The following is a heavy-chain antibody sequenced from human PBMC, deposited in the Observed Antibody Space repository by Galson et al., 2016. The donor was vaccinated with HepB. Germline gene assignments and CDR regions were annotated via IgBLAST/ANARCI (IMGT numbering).Heavy chain of an antibody. CDR2: ISTYNGDT. CDR1: GYSFTSHP. V-gene: IGHV1-18*01. D-gene: IGHD6-19*01. Sequence: SVKVSCKASGYSFTSHPLSWVRQAPGQGLEWMGWISTYNGDTHYAQKPQGRVTMTTDTSTSTAYMGRRSLRSDDTAVYYCAREGAASRGWYRIGDNWGQGTLVTVSS. J-gene: IGHJ4*02. CDR3: AREGAASRGWYRIGDN.